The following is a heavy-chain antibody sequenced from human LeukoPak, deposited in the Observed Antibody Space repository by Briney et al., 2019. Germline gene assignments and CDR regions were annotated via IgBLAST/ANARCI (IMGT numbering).Heavy chain of an antibody. D-gene: IGHD3-10*01. CDR3: AISGYYYGSGKGSDWFDP. CDR1: GCGFTSYW. V-gene: IGHV5-51*01. J-gene: IGHJ5*02. Sequence: GEALKSSCKGSGCGFTSYWIGWGRQMPGKGGGWMGIIYPGDSDTRYSPSFQGQVTISADKSISTAYLQWSSLKASDTAMYYCAISGYYYGSGKGSDWFDPWGQGTLDTVSS. CDR2: IYPGDSDT.